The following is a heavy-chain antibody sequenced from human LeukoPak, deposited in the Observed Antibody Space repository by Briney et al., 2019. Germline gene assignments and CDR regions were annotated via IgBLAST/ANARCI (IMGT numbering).Heavy chain of an antibody. CDR2: IHYSGST. V-gene: IGHV4-39*01. J-gene: IGHJ4*02. CDR3: ARRDYIITYFFDN. CDR1: GGSISDSRYY. Sequence: WETLSLTCTVSGGSISDSRYYWGWIRQPPGMGLEWIGNIHYSGSTNYNPSVKSRVTISIDTSKNQFSLELSSLTAADTAVYYCARRDYIITYFFDNWGPGTLVTVSS. D-gene: IGHD4-17*01.